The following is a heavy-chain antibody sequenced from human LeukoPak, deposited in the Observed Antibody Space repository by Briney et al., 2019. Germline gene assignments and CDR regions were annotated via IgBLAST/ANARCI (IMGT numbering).Heavy chain of an antibody. Sequence: GGSLRLSCAASGFTFSDYYMSWIRQAPGRGLEWVSYISSSGSNIYYADSVKGRFTISRDNAKNSLYLQMNSLRVEDTAVYYCARKSIVVITPAEYWGQGTLVTVSS. CDR2: ISSSGSNI. V-gene: IGHV3-11*04. J-gene: IGHJ1*01. CDR3: ARKSIVVITPAEY. CDR1: GFTFSDYY. D-gene: IGHD3-22*01.